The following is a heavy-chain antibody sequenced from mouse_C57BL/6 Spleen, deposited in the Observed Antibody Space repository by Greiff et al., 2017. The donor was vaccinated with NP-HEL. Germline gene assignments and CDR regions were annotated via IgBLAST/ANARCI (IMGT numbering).Heavy chain of an antibody. V-gene: IGHV1-18*01. Sequence: EVQLQQSGPELVKPGASVKIPCKASGYTFTDYNMDWVKQSHGKSLEWIGDINPNNGGTIYNQKFKGKATLTVDKSSSTAYMELRSLTSEDTAVYYCGREDPYGSSPYFDYWGQGTTLTVSS. J-gene: IGHJ2*01. CDR1: GYTFTDYN. CDR3: GREDPYGSSPYFDY. CDR2: INPNNGGT. D-gene: IGHD1-1*01.